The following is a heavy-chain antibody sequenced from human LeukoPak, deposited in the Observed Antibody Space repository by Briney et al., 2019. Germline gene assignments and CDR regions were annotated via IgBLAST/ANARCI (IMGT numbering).Heavy chain of an antibody. Sequence: GGSLRLSCVGSGFMFSRYSMGWVRQAPGKGLEFVAHLKESGIEKEYVDSVKGRFTISRDNAENLLYLQMNSLRAEDTALYFCARWRGAQSEFDYWGQETQVTVSS. CDR3: ARWRGAQSEFDY. CDR2: LKESGIEK. CDR1: GFMFSRYS. D-gene: IGHD3-3*01. J-gene: IGHJ4*02. V-gene: IGHV3-7*01.